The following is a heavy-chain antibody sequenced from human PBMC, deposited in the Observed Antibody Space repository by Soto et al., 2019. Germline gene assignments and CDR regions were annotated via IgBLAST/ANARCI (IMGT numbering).Heavy chain of an antibody. Sequence: EVQLLESGGGLVQPEGSLILSCAASGFSFTSSALGWVRQAPGKGLEWVSAVSTSGGTTYYADSVKGRFAISRDNSKSTLYLQMSSLRAEDTALYYCAKPRMYSGGIYWYFDLWGRGTLVTVSS. V-gene: IGHV3-23*01. J-gene: IGHJ2*01. CDR1: GFSFTSSA. D-gene: IGHD6-19*01. CDR2: VSTSGGTT. CDR3: AKPRMYSGGIYWYFDL.